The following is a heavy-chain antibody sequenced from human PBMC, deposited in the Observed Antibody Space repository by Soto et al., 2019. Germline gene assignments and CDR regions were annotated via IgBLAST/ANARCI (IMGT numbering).Heavy chain of an antibody. CDR3: ARPDQLTGQGFDY. J-gene: IGHJ4*02. D-gene: IGHD2-2*01. CDR1: GFTFSSYW. V-gene: IGHV3-74*01. CDR2: INSDGSST. Sequence: EVQLVESGGGLVQPGGSLRLPCAASGFTFSSYWMHWVRQAPGKGLVWVSRINSDGSSTSYADSVKGRFTISRDNAKNTLYLQMNSLRAEDTAVYYCARPDQLTGQGFDYWGQGTLVTVSS.